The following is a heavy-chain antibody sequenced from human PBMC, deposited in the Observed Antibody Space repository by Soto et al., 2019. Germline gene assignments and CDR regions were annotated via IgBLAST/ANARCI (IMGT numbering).Heavy chain of an antibody. Sequence: QITLKESGPTLVTPTQTLTLTCTFSGFSLSTSGVAVAWIRQPPGQPLEWLALLYWDGDKRYIPSLNKRLTITKYTSKNQVVLTITNLAPVDTATYYCVHSSPFGNSWYIVDYRVQGTLVTVSS. CDR1: GFSLSTSGVA. D-gene: IGHD6-13*01. CDR3: VHSSPFGNSWYIVDY. J-gene: IGHJ4*02. CDR2: LYWDGDK. V-gene: IGHV2-5*02.